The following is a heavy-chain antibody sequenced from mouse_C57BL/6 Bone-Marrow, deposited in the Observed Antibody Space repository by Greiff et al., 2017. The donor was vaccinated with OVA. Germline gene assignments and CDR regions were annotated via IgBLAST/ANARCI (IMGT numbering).Heavy chain of an antibody. J-gene: IGHJ4*01. CDR3: ARRGTTVVDPYYYAMDY. D-gene: IGHD1-1*01. V-gene: IGHV5-17*01. CDR1: GFTFSDYG. Sequence: EVQRVESGGGLVKPGGSLKLSCAASGFTFSDYGMHWVRQAPEKGLEWVAYISSGSSTIYYADTVKGRFTISRDNAKNTLFLQMTSLRSEDTAMYYCARRGTTVVDPYYYAMDYWGQGTSVTVSS. CDR2: ISSGSSTI.